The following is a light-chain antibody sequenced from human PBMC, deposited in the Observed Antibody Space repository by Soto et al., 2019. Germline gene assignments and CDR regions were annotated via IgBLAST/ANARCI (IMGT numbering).Light chain of an antibody. CDR3: ATWDESPNGDV. Sequence: QPVLTQRPSASGTPGQRVTISCAGSSSNIGRNTVNCYQQLPGTAPKLLIYDNNQRPSGVPDRFSGSKSGTSASLAISGLRSEDEADYYCATWDESPNGDVFENGKKVTVL. CDR1: SSNIGRNT. J-gene: IGLJ1*01. CDR2: DNN. V-gene: IGLV1-44*01.